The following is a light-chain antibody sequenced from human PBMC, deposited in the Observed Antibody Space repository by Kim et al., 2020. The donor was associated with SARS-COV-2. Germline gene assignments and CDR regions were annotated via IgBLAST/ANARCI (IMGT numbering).Light chain of an antibody. V-gene: IGLV3-1*01. J-gene: IGLJ3*02. CDR1: KVGDKY. CDR3: QAWDSSTAV. Sequence: VSPGQKARITCSGAKVGDKYAYWYKQKPGQSPVLVIYQHTKRPSGISQRFSGSSSGNTATLTISPAQTVDEADYYCQAWDSSTAVFGGGTQLTVL. CDR2: QHT.